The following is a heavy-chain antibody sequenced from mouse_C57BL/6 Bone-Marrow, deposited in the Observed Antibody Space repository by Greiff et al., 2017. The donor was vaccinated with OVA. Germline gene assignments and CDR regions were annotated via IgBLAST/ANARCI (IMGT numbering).Heavy chain of an antibody. Sequence: VHVKQSGPELVKPGASVKISCKASGYSFTGYYMNWVKQSPEKSLEWIGEINPSTGGTTYNQKFKAKATLTVDKSSSTAYMQLKSLTSEDSAVYYCAYDSWFAYWGQGTLVTVSA. V-gene: IGHV1-42*01. CDR2: INPSTGGT. CDR1: GYSFTGYY. D-gene: IGHD2-3*01. J-gene: IGHJ3*01. CDR3: AYDSWFAY.